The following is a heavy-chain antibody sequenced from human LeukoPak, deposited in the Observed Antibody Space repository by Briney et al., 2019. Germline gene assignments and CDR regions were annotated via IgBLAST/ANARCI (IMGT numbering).Heavy chain of an antibody. V-gene: IGHV3-23*01. D-gene: IGHD6-13*01. CDR3: ARDRTSSSWILDY. CDR1: GITLSNYG. Sequence: PGGSLRLSCAVTGITLSNYGMSWVRQAPGKGLEWVAGISDSGGSTKYADSVKGRFTISRDNPKNTLFLQMNSLRAEDTAVYYCARDRTSSSWILDYWGQGTLVTVSS. CDR2: ISDSGGST. J-gene: IGHJ4*02.